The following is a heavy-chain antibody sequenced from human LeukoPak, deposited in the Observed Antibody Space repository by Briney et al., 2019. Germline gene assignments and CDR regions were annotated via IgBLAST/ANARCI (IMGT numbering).Heavy chain of an antibody. CDR1: GYTFTSYG. CDR3: ARTPQFGVVIIYWFDP. CDR2: ISAYNGNT. J-gene: IGHJ5*02. D-gene: IGHD3-3*01. V-gene: IGHV1-18*01. Sequence: GASVKVSCKASGYTFTSYGISWVRQAPGQGLEWMGWISAYNGNTNYAQKLQGRVTMTTDTSTSTAYMELRSLRSDDTAVYYCARTPQFGVVIIYWFDPWGQGTLVPVSS.